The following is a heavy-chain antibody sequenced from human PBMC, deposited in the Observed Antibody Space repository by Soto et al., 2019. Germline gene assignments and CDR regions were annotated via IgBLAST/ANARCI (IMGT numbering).Heavy chain of an antibody. D-gene: IGHD6-6*01. CDR2: IYYSGST. J-gene: IGHJ6*02. CDR3: ARLGPRYGMDV. V-gene: IGHV4-31*03. CDR1: GGSISSGGYY. Sequence: QVQLQESGPGLEKPSQTLSLTCTVSGGSISSGGYYWSWIRQHPEKGLEWIGYIYYSGSTYYNPSLKSRVTISVDTSKNQFSLKLSSVTAADTAVYYCARLGPRYGMDVWGQGTTVTVSS.